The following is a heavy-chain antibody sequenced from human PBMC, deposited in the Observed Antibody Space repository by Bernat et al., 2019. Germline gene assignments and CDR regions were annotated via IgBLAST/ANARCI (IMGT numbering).Heavy chain of an antibody. CDR2: IYYSGST. Sequence: QLQLQESGPGLVKPSETLSLTCTVSGGSITSSSYYWGWIRQPPVKGLEWIGSIYYSGSTYYNPSLKSRVTISVDTSKNQFSLKLSSVTAADTAVYYCARPTIYDSSGYYFDYWGQGTLVTVSS. J-gene: IGHJ4*02. CDR3: ARPTIYDSSGYYFDY. CDR1: GGSITSSSYY. D-gene: IGHD3-22*01. V-gene: IGHV4-39*01.